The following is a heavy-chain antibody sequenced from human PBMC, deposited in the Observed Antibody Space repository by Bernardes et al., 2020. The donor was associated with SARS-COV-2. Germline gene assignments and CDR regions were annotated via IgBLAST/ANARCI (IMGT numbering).Heavy chain of an antibody. Sequence: GGSLRLSCAVSGFNFSAYGMHWVRLAPGKGLEWVAIISYDERNKYYGDSVKGRFTISRDKSKNTVFLQMNSLRPEDTAVYYCVKDLGHCSGPTCSLWQDGFGSWGQGTLVTFSS. V-gene: IGHV3-30*18. J-gene: IGHJ5*01. CDR2: ISYDERNK. CDR1: GFNFSAYG. CDR3: VKDLGHCSGPTCSLWQDGFGS. D-gene: IGHD2-15*01.